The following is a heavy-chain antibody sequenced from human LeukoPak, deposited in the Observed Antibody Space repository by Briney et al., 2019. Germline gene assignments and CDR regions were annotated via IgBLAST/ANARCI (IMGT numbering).Heavy chain of an antibody. CDR3: TRDSHPMIVYYYYYGMDV. CDR1: GFTFGDYA. D-gene: IGHD3-16*01. J-gene: IGHJ6*02. Sequence: GGSLRLSCTASGFTFGDYAMSWVRQAPGKGLEWVGFIRSKAYGGTTEYAASVKGRFTISRDDSKSIAYLQMNSLKTEDTAVYYCTRDSHPMIVYYYYYGMDVWGQGTTVTVSS. V-gene: IGHV3-49*04. CDR2: IRSKAYGGTT.